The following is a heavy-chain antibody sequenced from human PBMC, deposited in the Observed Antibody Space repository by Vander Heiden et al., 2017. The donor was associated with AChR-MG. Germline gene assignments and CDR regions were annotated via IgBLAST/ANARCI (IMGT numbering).Heavy chain of an antibody. J-gene: IGHJ1*01. D-gene: IGHD6-19*01. CDR2: INAGNGDT. V-gene: IGHV1-3*01. CDR1: GSLFTSYP. CDR3: ARGDSSGRCDFQL. Sequence: QLHLVPSGPEAKKPGASGKVSCKPSGSLFTSYPLHWVRQVPAHSLAWMGRINAGNGDTKYLQKFQGRGTITSDTAANTAYKELSRRRTDDTAVFYCARGDSSGRCDFQLWGQGTLVTVSS.